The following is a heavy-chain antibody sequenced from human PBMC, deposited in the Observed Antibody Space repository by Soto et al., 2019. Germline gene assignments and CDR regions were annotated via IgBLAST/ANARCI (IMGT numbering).Heavy chain of an antibody. V-gene: IGHV3-11*01. CDR2: ISSSGSTI. CDR3: ARVTMGICDPPYYMDV. J-gene: IGHJ6*03. Sequence: GGSLRLSCAASGFTFSDYYMSWIRQAPGKGLEWVSYISSSGSTIYYADSVKGRFTISRDNAKNSLYLQMNSLRAEDTAVYYCARVTMGICDPPYYMDVWGKGTTVTVSS. D-gene: IGHD3-3*02. CDR1: GFTFSDYY.